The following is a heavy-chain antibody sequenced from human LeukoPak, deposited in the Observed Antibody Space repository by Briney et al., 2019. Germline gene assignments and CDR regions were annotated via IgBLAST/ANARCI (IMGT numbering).Heavy chain of an antibody. J-gene: IGHJ4*02. Sequence: GRSLRLSCAASGFTFSSYAMHWVRQAPGKGLEWVAVISYDGSNKYYADSVKGRFTISRDNSKNTLYLQMNSLRAEDTAVYYCARGGLPYSNTPSNYWGQGTLVTVSS. CDR3: ARGGLPYSNTPSNY. V-gene: IGHV3-30*04. CDR1: GFTFSSYA. D-gene: IGHD6-13*01. CDR2: ISYDGSNK.